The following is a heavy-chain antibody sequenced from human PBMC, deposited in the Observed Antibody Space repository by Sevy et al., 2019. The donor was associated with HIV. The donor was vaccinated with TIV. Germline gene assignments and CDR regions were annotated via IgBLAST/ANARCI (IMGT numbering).Heavy chain of an antibody. Sequence: GGSLRLSCAASAFTFSSYAMHWVRQAPGKGLEWVAVISYDGSNKYYADSVKGRFTISRDNSKNTLYLQMNSLRAEDTAVYYCARDRRGDTAMDYWGQGTLVTVSS. V-gene: IGHV3-30-3*01. CDR3: ARDRRGDTAMDY. J-gene: IGHJ4*02. CDR1: AFTFSSYA. CDR2: ISYDGSNK. D-gene: IGHD5-18*01.